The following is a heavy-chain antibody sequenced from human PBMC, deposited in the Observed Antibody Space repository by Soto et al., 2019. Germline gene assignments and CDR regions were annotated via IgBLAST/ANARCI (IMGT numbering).Heavy chain of an antibody. CDR2: IAPIGYST. V-gene: IGHV3-23*01. CDR3: VSWVSPHFDY. CDR1: GLTFRNHA. D-gene: IGHD2-8*01. Sequence: EVQLLESGGGLVQPGGSLRLSCAVSGLTFRNHAMSWVRQAPGKWLEWVSTIAPIGYSTHYAGSVEGRFTISRYDSTSTLDLQMNSLRAADTAVYYCVSWVSPHFDYWGQGTLVSVSS. J-gene: IGHJ4*02.